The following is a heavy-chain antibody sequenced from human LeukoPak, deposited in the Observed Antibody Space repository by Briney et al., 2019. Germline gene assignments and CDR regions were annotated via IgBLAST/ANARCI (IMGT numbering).Heavy chain of an antibody. D-gene: IGHD2-15*01. J-gene: IGHJ6*03. CDR3: ASRSTSGAATYYYMDV. V-gene: IGHV3-23*01. Sequence: GGSLRLSCAASGFTFSSYAMSWVRQAPGKGLEWVSAISGSGGSTYYADSVKGRFTISRDNSKNTLYLQMNSLRAEDTAVYYCASRSTSGAATYYYMDVWGKGTTVTVSS. CDR2: ISGSGGST. CDR1: GFTFSSYA.